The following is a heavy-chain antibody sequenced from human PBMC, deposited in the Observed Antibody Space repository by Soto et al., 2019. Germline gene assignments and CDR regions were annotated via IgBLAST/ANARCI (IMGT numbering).Heavy chain of an antibody. CDR1: GYTFTSYA. V-gene: IGHV1-3*01. J-gene: IGHJ4*02. CDR2: INAGNGNT. Sequence: ASVKVSCKASGYTFTSYAMHWVRQAPGQRLEWMGWINAGNGNTKYSQKFQGRVTITRDTSASTAYMELSSLRSEDTAVYYCARGSRRDYGDPAFDYWGQGTLVTVS. CDR3: ARGSRRDYGDPAFDY. D-gene: IGHD4-17*01.